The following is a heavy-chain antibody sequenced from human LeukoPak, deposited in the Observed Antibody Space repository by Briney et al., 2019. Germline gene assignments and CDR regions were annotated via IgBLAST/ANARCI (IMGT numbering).Heavy chain of an antibody. CDR1: GGSISSSSYY. D-gene: IGHD3-9*01. CDR2: IYYSGST. Sequence: PSETLSLTCTVSGGSISSSSYYWGWIRQPPGKGLEWIGSIYYSGSTYYNPSLKSRVTISVDTSKNQFSLKLSSVTAADTAVYYCARDTNDILTGYYVDYWGQGGLVTVS. CDR3: ARDTNDILTGYYVDY. V-gene: IGHV4-39*07. J-gene: IGHJ4*02.